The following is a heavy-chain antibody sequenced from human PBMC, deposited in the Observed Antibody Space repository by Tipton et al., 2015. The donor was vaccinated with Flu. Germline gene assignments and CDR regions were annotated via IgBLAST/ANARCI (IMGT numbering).Heavy chain of an antibody. Sequence: TLSLTCTVSGGSIRNYYWSWIRQPAGKGLEWIGRISHSGSTNYNASLNGRVTMSVDPSKGQLSLRLSSATAADTAKYYCARDLRGYSGYTGGDAFDVWGQGTMATVSS. D-gene: IGHD5-12*01. V-gene: IGHV4-4*07. CDR1: GGSIRNYY. CDR3: ARDLRGYSGYTGGDAFDV. J-gene: IGHJ3*01. CDR2: ISHSGST.